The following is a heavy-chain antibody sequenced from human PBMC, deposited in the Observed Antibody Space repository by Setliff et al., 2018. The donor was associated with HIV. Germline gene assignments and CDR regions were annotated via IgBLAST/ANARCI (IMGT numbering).Heavy chain of an antibody. V-gene: IGHV4-59*08. Sequence: TSETLSLTCTVSGGSISSYYWSWIRQPPGKGLEWIGYIYYSGSTSYNPSLKSRVTIAVDTSKNQFSLNLSSVTAADTAVYFCSRRPYSSGRFDHWGQGTLVTVSS. CDR3: SRRPYSSGRFDH. CDR2: IYYSGST. D-gene: IGHD6-19*01. J-gene: IGHJ5*02. CDR1: GGSISSYY.